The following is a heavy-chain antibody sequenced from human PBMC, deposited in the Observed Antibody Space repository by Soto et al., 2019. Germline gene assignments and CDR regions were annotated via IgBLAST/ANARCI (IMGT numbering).Heavy chain of an antibody. CDR3: VTDALVNGSRPGGDSHI. CDR1: GFTFSTYG. V-gene: IGHV3-30*03. J-gene: IGHJ3*02. D-gene: IGHD2-21*01. CDR2: ISSDGSKQ. Sequence: GGSLRLSCAASGFTFSTYGMHWVRQAPGKGPQWVALISSDGSKQYYADSVTGRFTISRDNSKNTVFLQMNSLKAEDQALSYCVTDALVNGSRPGGDSHIWGRETMV.